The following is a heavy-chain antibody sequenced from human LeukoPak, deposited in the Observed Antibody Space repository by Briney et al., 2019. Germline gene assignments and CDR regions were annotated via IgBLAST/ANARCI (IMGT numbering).Heavy chain of an antibody. D-gene: IGHD1-14*01. V-gene: IGHV4-59*01. CDR3: ARNFPGRTEDV. J-gene: IGHJ6*04. CDR1: GGSMSTYF. CDR2: IYHTTT. Sequence: SETLSLTCTVSGGSMSTYFWIWVRQSPGKGLEWLGYIYHTTTTYNPSLKGRVTISADMSQSQLSLKVTSVTAADTAVYYCARNFPGRTEDVWGKGTTVIVSS.